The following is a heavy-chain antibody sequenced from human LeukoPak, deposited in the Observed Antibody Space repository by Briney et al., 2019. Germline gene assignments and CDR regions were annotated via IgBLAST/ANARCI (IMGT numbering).Heavy chain of an antibody. CDR3: ARGRYSSGWYQYFDY. CDR2: IYYSGST. V-gene: IGHV4-39*01. D-gene: IGHD6-19*01. Sequence: PSETLSLTCTVSGGSISSSSYYWGWIRQPPGKGLEWIGSIYYSGSTRYNPSLKSRVTISVDTSKNQFSLKLSSVTAADTAVYYCARGRYSSGWYQYFDYWGQGTLVTVSS. J-gene: IGHJ4*02. CDR1: GGSISSSSYY.